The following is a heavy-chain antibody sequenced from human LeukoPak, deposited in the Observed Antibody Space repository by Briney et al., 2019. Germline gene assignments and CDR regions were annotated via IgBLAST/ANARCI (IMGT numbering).Heavy chain of an antibody. CDR2: IYYSGST. D-gene: IGHD2-21*02. CDR1: GGSISSGDYY. J-gene: IGHJ4*02. CDR3: ARERYCGGDCYSNY. Sequence: KTSQTLSLTCTVSGGSISSGDYYWNWIRQPPGKGLEWIGYIYYSGSTYYNPSLKSRVTISVDTSKNQFSLKLSSVTAADTAVYYCARERYCGGDCYSNYWGQGTLVTVSS. V-gene: IGHV4-30-4*08.